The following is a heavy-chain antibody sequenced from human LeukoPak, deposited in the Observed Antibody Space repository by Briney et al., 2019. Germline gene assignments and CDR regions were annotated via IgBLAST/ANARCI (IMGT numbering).Heavy chain of an antibody. Sequence: GGSLRLSCAVSGITLSNYGMSWVRQAPGQGLEFDASISGSGGSTKYADAVKGRFTISRDNPKNTLYLKMNSLRAEDTAVYFCAKRGVVIRVILVGFHKEAYYFESWGQGALVTVSS. CDR1: GITLSNYG. D-gene: IGHD3/OR15-3a*01. CDR3: AKRGVVIRVILVGFHKEAYYFES. J-gene: IGHJ4*02. CDR2: ISGSGGST. V-gene: IGHV3-23*01.